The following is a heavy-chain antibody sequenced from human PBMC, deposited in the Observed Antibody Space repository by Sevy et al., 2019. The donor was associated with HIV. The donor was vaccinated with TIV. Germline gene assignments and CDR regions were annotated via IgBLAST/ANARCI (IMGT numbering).Heavy chain of an antibody. CDR1: GFSFSRSP. D-gene: IGHD3-16*02. CDR3: AREGVLMGGSIVSYGMDV. CDR2: MSYNGNRK. Sequence: GGSLRLSCEGSGFSFSRSPMHWVRQAPGKGLEWVAVMSYNGNRKYNEDSVKGRFTISRDDSKNTVFLQMNSLRVEDTGVYYCAREGVLMGGSIVSYGMDVWGQGTTLTVSS. V-gene: IGHV3-30-3*01. J-gene: IGHJ6*02.